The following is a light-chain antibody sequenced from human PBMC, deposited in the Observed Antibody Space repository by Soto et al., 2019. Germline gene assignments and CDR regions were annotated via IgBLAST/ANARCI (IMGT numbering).Light chain of an antibody. Sequence: DIQMTQSPSTLSASVGDRVTITCRASQSISSWLAWFQQKPGTAPKLLIYKASTLQRGVPSRFSGSGSGTRFTLTISSLQPDDSATYYCQQYNDNWTFGQGTKVDIK. CDR3: QQYNDNWT. J-gene: IGKJ1*01. CDR2: KAS. CDR1: QSISSW. V-gene: IGKV1-5*03.